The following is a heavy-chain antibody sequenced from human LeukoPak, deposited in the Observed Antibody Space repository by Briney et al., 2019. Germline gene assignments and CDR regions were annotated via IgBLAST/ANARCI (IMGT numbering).Heavy chain of an antibody. CDR2: FYQIGST. CDR3: ARGLSMVRGVTPDY. J-gene: IGHJ4*02. CDR1: GYSTSSGYY. Sequence: SETLSFTCVVSGYSTSSGYYWGWIRQAPGQGLEWIGNFYQIGSTYYNPSLTSRVTISIDTSKNQFSLKLNSVTAADTAVYYCARGLSMVRGVTPDYWGQGTLVTVSS. D-gene: IGHD3-10*01. V-gene: IGHV4-38-2*01.